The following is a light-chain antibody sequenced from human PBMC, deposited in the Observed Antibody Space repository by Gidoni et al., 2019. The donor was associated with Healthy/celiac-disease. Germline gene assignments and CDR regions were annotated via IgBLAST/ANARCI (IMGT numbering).Light chain of an antibody. CDR2: AAS. CDR3: QQLNSYPLP. Sequence: IQLTQSPSSLSASVGDRVTITCRASQGISSYLAWYQQKPGKAPKLLIYAASTLQSGVPSRFSGSGSGTDFTLTISSLQPEDFATYYCQQLNSYPLPFAGGTKVEIK. V-gene: IGKV1-9*01. CDR1: QGISSY. J-gene: IGKJ4*01.